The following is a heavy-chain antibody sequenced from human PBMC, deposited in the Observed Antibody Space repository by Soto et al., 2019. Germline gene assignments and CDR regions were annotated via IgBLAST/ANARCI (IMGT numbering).Heavy chain of an antibody. V-gene: IGHV4-30-4*01. CDR1: GGSISSGDYY. CDR2: IYYSGST. D-gene: IGHD2-15*01. Sequence: SETLSLTCTVSGGSISSGDYYWSWIRQPPGKGLEWIGYIYYSGSTYYNPSLKSRVTISVDTSKNQFSLKLSSVTAADTAVYYCARAAVFSGGSCYFDYWGQGTLVTVSS. J-gene: IGHJ4*02. CDR3: ARAAVFSGGSCYFDY.